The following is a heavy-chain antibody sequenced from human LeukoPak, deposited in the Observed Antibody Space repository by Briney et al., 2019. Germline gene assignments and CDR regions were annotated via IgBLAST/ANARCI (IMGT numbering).Heavy chain of an antibody. D-gene: IGHD3-9*01. CDR3: ASGDDILTGYSYFDY. CDR1: GFTFSSYS. J-gene: IGHJ4*02. Sequence: GGSLRLSCAASGFTFSSYSMNWVRQAPGKGLEWASYISSSSSTIYYADSVKGRFTISRDNAKNSLYLQMNSLRAEDTAVYYCASGDDILTGYSYFDYWGQGTLVTVSS. CDR2: ISSSSSTI. V-gene: IGHV3-48*01.